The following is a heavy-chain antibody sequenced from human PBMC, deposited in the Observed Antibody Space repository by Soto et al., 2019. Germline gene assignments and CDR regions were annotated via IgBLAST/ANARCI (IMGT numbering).Heavy chain of an antibody. CDR1: GFTFSSYA. CDR2: ISGSGGST. D-gene: IGHD3-3*01. J-gene: IGHJ3*02. Sequence: GGSLRLSCAASGFTFSSYAMSWVRQAPGKGLEWVSAISGSGGSTYYADSVKGRFTISRANSKNTLYLQMNSLRAEDTAVYYCASPRAGSYDFWSGPLGAFDIWGQGTMVTVSS. CDR3: ASPRAGSYDFWSGPLGAFDI. V-gene: IGHV3-23*01.